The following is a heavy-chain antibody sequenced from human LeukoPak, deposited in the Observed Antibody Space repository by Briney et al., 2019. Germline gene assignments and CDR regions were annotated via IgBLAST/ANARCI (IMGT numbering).Heavy chain of an antibody. CDR3: ARKISCGGDCYSLDY. V-gene: IGHV3-33*01. Sequence: PGGSLRLSCAASGFTFSSYGMHWVRQAPGKGLEWVAVIWYDGSNKYYADSVKGRFTISRDNSENTLYLQMNSLRAEDTAVYYCARKISCGGDCYSLDYWGQGTLVTVSS. CDR2: IWYDGSNK. J-gene: IGHJ4*02. CDR1: GFTFSSYG. D-gene: IGHD2-21*01.